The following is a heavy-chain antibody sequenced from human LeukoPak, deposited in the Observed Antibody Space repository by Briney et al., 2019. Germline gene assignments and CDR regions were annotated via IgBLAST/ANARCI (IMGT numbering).Heavy chain of an antibody. J-gene: IGHJ4*02. V-gene: IGHV5-51*01. CDR1: GYNFNRYW. CDR3: ARRDDSTAYNDF. D-gene: IGHD3-16*01. CDR2: IYPGDSDD. Sequence: GESLKISCKASGYNFNRYWIGWVRHTPGNGLEWVAMIYPGDSDDRYSPSFQGHVTISADRSVTTAYLHWTSLKASDTATYYCARRDDSTAYNDFWGQGTRVTVSS.